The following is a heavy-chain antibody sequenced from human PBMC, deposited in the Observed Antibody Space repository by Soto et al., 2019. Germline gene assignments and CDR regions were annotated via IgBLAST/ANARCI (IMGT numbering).Heavy chain of an antibody. CDR1: GFTFSNSA. CDR3: VPHYAAAFPI. V-gene: IGHV3-21*01. Sequence: PGGALRLSCAASGFTFSNSAMSGGRQAPGKGLEWVSSISSSSTYIYYADSVKGRFTISRDNAKNSLYLQMNSLRAEDTAVYYYVPHYAAAFPIWAQGTMLTVSS. D-gene: IGHD4-17*01. CDR2: ISSSSTYI. J-gene: IGHJ3*02.